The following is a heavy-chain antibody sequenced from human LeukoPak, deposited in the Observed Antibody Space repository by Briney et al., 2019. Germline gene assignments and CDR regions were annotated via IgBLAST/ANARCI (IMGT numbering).Heavy chain of an antibody. CDR1: GFTFSSYT. J-gene: IGHJ4*02. V-gene: IGHV3-48*02. CDR2: ISSSSSTI. D-gene: IGHD4-23*01. Sequence: GGSLRLSCAASGFTFSSYTMNWVRQAPGKGLEWVSYISSSSSTIYYADSVKGRFTISRDNAKNSLYLQMNSLRDEDMAVYYCARDDPLTTVVTPLDYWGQGTLVTVSS. CDR3: ARDDPLTTVVTPLDY.